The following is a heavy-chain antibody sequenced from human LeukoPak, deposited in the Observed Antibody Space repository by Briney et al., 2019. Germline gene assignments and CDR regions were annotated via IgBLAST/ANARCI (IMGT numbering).Heavy chain of an antibody. D-gene: IGHD1-7*01. J-gene: IGHJ4*02. V-gene: IGHV4-59*02. Sequence: LETLSLTCTVSGGSVNGYYWNWIRQAPGKGLEWIGFIHYSGLTVYSPSLQSRVSMSVDTSRNQFSLDLSSVTAADTALYYCARDPPEDEWNSLDSWGQGILVTVSS. CDR2: IHYSGLT. CDR1: GGSVNGYY. CDR3: ARDPPEDEWNSLDS.